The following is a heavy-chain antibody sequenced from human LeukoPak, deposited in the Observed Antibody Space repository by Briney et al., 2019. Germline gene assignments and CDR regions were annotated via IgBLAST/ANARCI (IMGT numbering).Heavy chain of an antibody. J-gene: IGHJ4*02. Sequence: SETLSLTCTVPGGSISSYYWSWIRQPPGKGLEWIGYIYYSGSTNYNPSLKSRVTISVDTSKNQFSLKLSSVTAADTAVYYCARESYYYDSSGYPRGGYYFDYWGQGTLVTVSS. CDR1: GGSISSYY. D-gene: IGHD3-22*01. CDR2: IYYSGST. CDR3: ARESYYYDSSGYPRGGYYFDY. V-gene: IGHV4-59*01.